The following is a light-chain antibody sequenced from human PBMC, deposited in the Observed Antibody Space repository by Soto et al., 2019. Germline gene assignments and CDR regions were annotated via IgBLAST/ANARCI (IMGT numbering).Light chain of an antibody. CDR1: STDIGAYDY. J-gene: IGLJ2*01. Sequence: QSALTQPASVSGSPGQSVTISCTGTSTDIGAYDYVSWYQHHPGKAPKLMISEVTNRPSGVSDRFSGSKSGNTASLTISGLQAEDEADYYCSSYTTSSTVLFGGGTKLTVL. CDR2: EVT. CDR3: SSYTTSSTVL. V-gene: IGLV2-14*01.